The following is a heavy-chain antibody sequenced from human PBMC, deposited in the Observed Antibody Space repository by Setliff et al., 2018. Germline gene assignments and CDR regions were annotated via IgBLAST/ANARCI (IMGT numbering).Heavy chain of an antibody. V-gene: IGHV1-69*13. J-gene: IGHJ6*01. D-gene: IGHD2-2*02. CDR1: GGTFSSCA. CDR3: ARDSRGLVPAAIEGSYYYYGMDV. Sequence: SVKVSCKASGGTFSSCAISWVRQAPGQGLEWMGGIIPIFGTANYAQKFQGRVTITADESTSTAYMELSSLRSEDTAVYYCARDSRGLVPAAIEGSYYYYGMDVWG. CDR2: IIPIFGTA.